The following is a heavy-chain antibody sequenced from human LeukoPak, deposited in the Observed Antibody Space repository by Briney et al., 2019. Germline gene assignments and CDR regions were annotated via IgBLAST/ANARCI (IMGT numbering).Heavy chain of an antibody. Sequence: GGSLRLSCAASGFTFSSYAMHWVRQAPGKGLEWVAVISYDGSNKYCADSVKGRFTISRDNSKNTLYLQMNSLRAEDTAVYYCARVQGSSGIDYWGQGTLVTVSS. V-gene: IGHV3-30-3*01. CDR1: GFTFSSYA. CDR2: ISYDGSNK. CDR3: ARVQGSSGIDY. D-gene: IGHD3-22*01. J-gene: IGHJ4*02.